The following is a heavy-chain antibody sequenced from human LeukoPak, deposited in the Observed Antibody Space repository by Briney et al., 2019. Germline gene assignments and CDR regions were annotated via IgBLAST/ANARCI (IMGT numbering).Heavy chain of an antibody. CDR2: ISGSGGST. CDR1: GFTFSSYA. V-gene: IGHV3-23*01. CDR3: VKHPDYYGSGSYSSVAFDI. J-gene: IGHJ3*02. D-gene: IGHD3-10*01. Sequence: PGGSLRLSCAASGFTFSSYAMSWVRQAPGKGLEWVSAISGSGGSTYYADSVKGRFSISRDNSKNTLVLQMSSLRAEDTAVYYCVKHPDYYGSGSYSSVAFDIWGQGTMVTVSS.